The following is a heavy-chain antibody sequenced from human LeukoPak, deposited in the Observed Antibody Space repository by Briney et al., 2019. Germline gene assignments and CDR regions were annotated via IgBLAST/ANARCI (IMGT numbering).Heavy chain of an antibody. CDR1: GFTFGNYW. V-gene: IGHV3-74*01. CDR3: ARDNNGYDS. J-gene: IGHJ5*01. D-gene: IGHD2-8*01. Sequence: GGSLRLSCAASGFTFGNYWMHWARQAPGKGLVWVSRITGDGNSANYADSVKARFTISRDNAKNTLYLQMSSLRAEDTAVYYCARDNNGYDSWGQGTLVTVAS. CDR2: ITGDGNSA.